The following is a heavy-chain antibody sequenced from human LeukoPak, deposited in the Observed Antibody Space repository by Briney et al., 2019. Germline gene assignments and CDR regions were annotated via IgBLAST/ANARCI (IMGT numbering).Heavy chain of an antibody. CDR2: ISYDGSNK. CDR3: AKDSGDHLFDY. Sequence: GGSLRLSCAASGFTFSSYAMHWVGQAPGKGLEWVAVISYDGSNKYYADSVKGRFTISRDNSKNTLYLQMNSLRAEDTAVYYCAKDSGDHLFDYWGQGTLVTVSS. CDR1: GFTFSSYA. J-gene: IGHJ4*02. V-gene: IGHV3-30-3*01. D-gene: IGHD1-14*01.